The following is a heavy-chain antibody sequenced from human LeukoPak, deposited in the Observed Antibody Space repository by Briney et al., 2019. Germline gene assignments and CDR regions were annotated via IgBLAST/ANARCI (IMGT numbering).Heavy chain of an antibody. Sequence: SETLSLTCTVSGGSISSYYWSWIRQPPGKGLEWIGYIYYSGSTNYNPSLKSRVTISVDTSKNQFSLKLSSVTAADTAVYYCARHVDTAMALDAFDIWGQGTIVTVS. CDR3: ARHVDTAMALDAFDI. CDR1: GGSISSYY. CDR2: IYYSGST. V-gene: IGHV4-59*01. D-gene: IGHD5-18*01. J-gene: IGHJ3*02.